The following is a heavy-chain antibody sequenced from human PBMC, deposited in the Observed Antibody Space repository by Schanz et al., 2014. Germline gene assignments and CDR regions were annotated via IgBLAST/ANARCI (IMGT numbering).Heavy chain of an antibody. Sequence: DVQLLESGGGLVQPGGSLRLSCAASGFTFTNYAMSWVRQAPGQGLEWVSLISDSGDTAYYADSVKCRFTISRDNFKGALYLQMSSLRAEDTAVYYCAKSLESCPGGRCSRGYFDSWGHGTLVAVSS. D-gene: IGHD2-8*02. CDR1: GFTFTNYA. CDR2: ISDSGDTA. J-gene: IGHJ4*01. V-gene: IGHV3-23*01. CDR3: AKSLESCPGGRCSRGYFDS.